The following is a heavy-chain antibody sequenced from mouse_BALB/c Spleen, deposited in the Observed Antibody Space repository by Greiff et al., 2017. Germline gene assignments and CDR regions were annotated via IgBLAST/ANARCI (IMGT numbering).Heavy chain of an antibody. V-gene: IGHV2-9*02. D-gene: IGHD2-13*01. CDR1: GFSLTSYG. CDR2: IWAGGST. CDR3: ASYGDSYAMDY. J-gene: IGHJ4*01. Sequence: QVQLKQSGPGLVAPSQSLSITCTVSGFSLTSYGVHWVRQPPGKVLEWLGVIWAGGSTNYNSALMSRLSISKDNSKSQVFLKMNSLQTDDTAMYYCASYGDSYAMDYWGQGTSVTVSS.